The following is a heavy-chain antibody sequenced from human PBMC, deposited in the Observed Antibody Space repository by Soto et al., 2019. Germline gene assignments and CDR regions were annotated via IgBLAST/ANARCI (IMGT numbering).Heavy chain of an antibody. CDR3: AKYEVRIVGATGSVY. CDR2: ISGSGGST. D-gene: IGHD1-26*01. CDR1: GFTFSSYA. V-gene: IGHV3-23*01. Sequence: GGSLRLSCAASGFTFSSYAMSWVRQAPGKGLEWVSAISGSGGSTYYADSVKGRFTISRDNSKNTLYLQMNSLRAEDTAVYYCAKYEVRIVGATGSVYWGQGTLVTVSS. J-gene: IGHJ4*02.